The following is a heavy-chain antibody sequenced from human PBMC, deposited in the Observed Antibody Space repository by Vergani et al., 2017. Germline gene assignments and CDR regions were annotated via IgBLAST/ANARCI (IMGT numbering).Heavy chain of an antibody. J-gene: IGHJ3*02. CDR1: GFTFSRYA. D-gene: IGHD6-13*01. CDR3: AKIYSSSWYRVGAFDI. V-gene: IGHV3-23*01. Sequence: EVQLLESGGGLVQPGGSLRLSCAAPGFTFSRYAMSWVRQAPGKGLEWVSAISGSGGSTYYADSVKGRFTISRDNSKNTLYLQMNSLRAEDTAVYYCAKIYSSSWYRVGAFDIWGQGTMVTVSS. CDR2: ISGSGGST.